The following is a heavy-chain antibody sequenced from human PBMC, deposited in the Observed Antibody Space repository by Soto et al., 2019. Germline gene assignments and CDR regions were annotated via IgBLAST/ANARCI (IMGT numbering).Heavy chain of an antibody. CDR3: TRDASRDSSARGWFDP. Sequence: GWSLRLSCAASGFTFRSFTMNWVRQAPGKGLEWVSTISSNSAYIYYTDALRGRFTISRDNAKNSLHLQMNSLRAEDTAVYYCTRDASRDSSARGWFDPWGPGTLVTVSS. J-gene: IGHJ5*02. CDR2: ISSNSAYI. D-gene: IGHD6-13*01. CDR1: GFTFRSFT. V-gene: IGHV3-21*01.